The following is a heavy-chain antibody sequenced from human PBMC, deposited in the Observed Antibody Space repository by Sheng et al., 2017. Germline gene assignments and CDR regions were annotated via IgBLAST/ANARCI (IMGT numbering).Heavy chain of an antibody. Sequence: QVQLVESGGGVVQPGRSLRLYCAASGFTFSSYGMHWVRQAPGKGLEWVAVIWYDGSNKYYADSVKGRFTISRDNSKNTLYLQMNSLRAEDTAVYYCARPGCSSTTCLNWLDPWGQGTLVTVSS. CDR3: ARPGCSSTTCLNWLDP. J-gene: IGHJ5*02. D-gene: IGHD2-2*01. V-gene: IGHV3-33*01. CDR2: IWYDGSNK. CDR1: GFTFSSYG.